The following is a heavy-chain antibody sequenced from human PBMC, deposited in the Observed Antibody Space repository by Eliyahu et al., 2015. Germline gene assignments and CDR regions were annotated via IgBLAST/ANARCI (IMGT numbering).Heavy chain of an antibody. CDR1: GFTFSRYW. Sequence: EVQLVESGGGLVQPGGSLXXXCAXSGFTFSRYWMTWXRQAPGKGLEWVANIKEDGSDKHYVDSVRGRFTISRDNAKNSLYLEMNSLRAEDTAVYYCCSGRYEEVGSWGQGTLVTVSP. V-gene: IGHV3-7*01. J-gene: IGHJ4*02. CDR2: IKEDGSDK. CDR3: CSGRYEEVGS. D-gene: IGHD6-19*01.